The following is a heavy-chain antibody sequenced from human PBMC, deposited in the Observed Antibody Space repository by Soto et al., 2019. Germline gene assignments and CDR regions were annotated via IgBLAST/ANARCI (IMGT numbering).Heavy chain of an antibody. CDR1: GGSISSGGYS. J-gene: IGHJ4*02. CDR3: ARELKGNYFDY. V-gene: IGHV4-30-2*01. Sequence: PSETLSLTCAVSGGSISSGGYSWSWIRQPPGKGLEWIGYIYHSGSTYYNPSLKSRVTISVDRSKNQFSLKLSSVTAADTAVYYCARELKGNYFDYWGQGTLVTVSS. CDR2: IYHSGST.